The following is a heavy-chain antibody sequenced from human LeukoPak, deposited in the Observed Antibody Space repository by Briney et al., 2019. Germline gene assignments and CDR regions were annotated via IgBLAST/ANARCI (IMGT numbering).Heavy chain of an antibody. CDR3: ARSYYYDYRQIDY. V-gene: IGHV4-39*01. J-gene: IGHJ4*02. CDR1: GDSISTSSYY. D-gene: IGHD3-22*01. Sequence: SETLSLTCTVSGDSISTSSYYWGWIRQPLGKGLEWLGSIYYSGSTYYNPSLKSRVTISVDTSKNQFSLNLYSVTAADSAVFYCARSYYYDYRQIDYWGQGTLVTVSS. CDR2: IYYSGST.